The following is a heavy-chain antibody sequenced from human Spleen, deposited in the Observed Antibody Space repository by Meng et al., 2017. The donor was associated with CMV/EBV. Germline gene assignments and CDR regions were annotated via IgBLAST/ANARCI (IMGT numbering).Heavy chain of an antibody. Sequence: ASVKVSCKASGYTFTSYDINWVRQATGQGLEWMGWMNPNSGGTNYAQKFQGRVTMTRDTSISTAYMELSRLRSDDTAVYYCASSNSGSYYEVGSFDYWGQGTLVTVSS. CDR3: ASSNSGSYYEVGSFDY. CDR1: GYTFTSYD. V-gene: IGHV1-2*02. J-gene: IGHJ4*02. D-gene: IGHD1-26*01. CDR2: MNPNSGGT.